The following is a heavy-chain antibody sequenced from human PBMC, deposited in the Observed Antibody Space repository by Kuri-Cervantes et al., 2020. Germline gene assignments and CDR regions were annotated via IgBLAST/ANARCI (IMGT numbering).Heavy chain of an antibody. Sequence: ASVKVSCKVSGYTLTELSMHWVRQAPGKGLEWMGGFDPEDGETIYAQKFQGSVTMTEDTSTDTAYMELSSLRSEDTAVYYCATVPRWSQYSGSYFWFDPWGQGTLVTVSS. CDR3: ATVPRWSQYSGSYFWFDP. CDR1: GYTLTELS. CDR2: FDPEDGET. V-gene: IGHV1-24*01. D-gene: IGHD1-26*01. J-gene: IGHJ5*02.